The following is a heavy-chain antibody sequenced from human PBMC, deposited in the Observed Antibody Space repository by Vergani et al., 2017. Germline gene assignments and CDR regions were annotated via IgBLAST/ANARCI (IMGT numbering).Heavy chain of an antibody. Sequence: EVQLVESGGGLVKPGGSLRLSCAASGFTFGDYAMSWFRQAPGKGLEWVGFIRSKAYGGTTEYAASVKGRFTISRDDSKSIAYLQMNSLKTEDTAVYYCTTEGITTFGVVINLFDYWGQGTLVTVSS. V-gene: IGHV3-49*05. CDR3: TTEGITTFGVVINLFDY. CDR1: GFTFGDYA. CDR2: IRSKAYGGTT. D-gene: IGHD3-3*01. J-gene: IGHJ4*02.